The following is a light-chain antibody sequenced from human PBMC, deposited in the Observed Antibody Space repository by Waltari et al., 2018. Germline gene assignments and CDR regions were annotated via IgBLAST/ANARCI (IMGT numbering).Light chain of an antibody. CDR3: QRYYTTPHT. CDR1: RSVLYSSNSQNY. J-gene: IGKJ2*01. CDR2: WAS. Sequence: DIVMTQSPDSLAVSLGERATINCKSSRSVLYSSNSQNYLAWYQQKPGQPPKLLIYWASTRESGVPDRFSGSGSGTDFTLTISGLQAEDVAVYYCQRYYTTPHTFGQGTKLEI. V-gene: IGKV4-1*01.